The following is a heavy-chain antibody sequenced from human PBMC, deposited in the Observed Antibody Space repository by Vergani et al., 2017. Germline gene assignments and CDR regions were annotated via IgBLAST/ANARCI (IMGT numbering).Heavy chain of an antibody. CDR3: ARDPSAAGFDAFDI. J-gene: IGHJ3*02. V-gene: IGHV1-69*08. CDR2: IIPILGIA. CDR1: GGTFSSYT. D-gene: IGHD3-10*01. Sequence: QVQLVQSGAEVKKPGSSVKVPCKASGGTFSSYTISWVRQAPGQGLEWMGRIIPILGIANYAQKFQGRVTITADKSTSTAYMELSSLRSEDTAVYYCARDPSAAGFDAFDIWGQGTMVTVSS.